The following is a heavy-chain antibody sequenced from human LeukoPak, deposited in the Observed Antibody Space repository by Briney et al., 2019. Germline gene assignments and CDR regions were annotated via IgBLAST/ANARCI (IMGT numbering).Heavy chain of an antibody. V-gene: IGHV3-11*04. Sequence: GGSLRLSCAASGITFSDHYMSWIRQAPGKGLEWVSYISSSGSTIYYADSVKGRFTISRDNAKNSLYLQMNSLRAEDTAVYYCARRRTYYDSSGYSSDAFDIWGQGTMVTVSS. CDR2: ISSSGSTI. CDR1: GITFSDHY. J-gene: IGHJ3*02. CDR3: ARRRTYYDSSGYSSDAFDI. D-gene: IGHD3-22*01.